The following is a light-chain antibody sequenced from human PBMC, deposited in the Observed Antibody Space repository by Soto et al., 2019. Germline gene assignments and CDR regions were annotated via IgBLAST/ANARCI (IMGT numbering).Light chain of an antibody. CDR1: QDIDNF. Sequence: EIQMTQCPSSLSAFVGDRVTITCRASQDIDNFLAWYQQKPGKVPKLLIYAASTFESVVPSRFSGSGSGTDFTLTISSLQPEDVATYYCQKCKVAPFTFGG. CDR2: AAS. CDR3: QKCKVAPFT. V-gene: IGKV1-27*01. J-gene: IGKJ4*01.